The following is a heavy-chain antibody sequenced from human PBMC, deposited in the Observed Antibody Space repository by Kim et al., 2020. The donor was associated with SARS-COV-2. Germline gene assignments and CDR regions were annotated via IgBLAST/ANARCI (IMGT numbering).Heavy chain of an antibody. J-gene: IGHJ3*02. CDR3: ARGRSYDYVWGSYRGNGAFDI. V-gene: IGHV1-2*04. CDR1: GYTFTGYY. Sequence: ASVKVSCKASGYTFTGYYMHWVRQAPGQGLEWMGWINPNSGGTNYAQKFQGWVTMTRDTSISTAYMELSRLRSDDTAVYYCARGRSYDYVWGSYRGNGAFDIWGQGTMVTVSS. D-gene: IGHD3-16*02. CDR2: INPNSGGT.